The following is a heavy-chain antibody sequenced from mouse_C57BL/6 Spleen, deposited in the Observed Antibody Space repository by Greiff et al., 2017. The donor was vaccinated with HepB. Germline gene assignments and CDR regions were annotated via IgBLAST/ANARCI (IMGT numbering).Heavy chain of an antibody. CDR2: IHPNSGST. CDR1: GYTFTSYW. V-gene: IGHV1-64*01. D-gene: IGHD2-4*01. Sequence: QVQLQQPGAELVKPGASVKLSCKASGYTFTSYWMHWVKQRPGQGLEWIGMIHPNSGSTNYNEKFKSKATLTVDTSSSTAYMQRSSLTSEDSAVYCCAREGDYRVYAMAYWGQGTSVTVSS. J-gene: IGHJ4*01. CDR3: AREGDYRVYAMAY.